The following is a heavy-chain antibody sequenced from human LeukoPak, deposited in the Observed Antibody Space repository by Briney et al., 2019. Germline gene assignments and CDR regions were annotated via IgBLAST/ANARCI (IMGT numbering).Heavy chain of an antibody. CDR3: ARAPYSSSSLDY. CDR2: IIPIFGTA. Sequence: SVKVSCKVSGYTLTELSMHWVRQAPGQGLEWMGRIIPIFGTANYAQKFQGRVTITTDESTSTAYMELSSLRSEDTAVYYCARAPYSSSSLDYWGQGTLVTVSS. J-gene: IGHJ4*02. CDR1: GYTLTELS. V-gene: IGHV1-69*05. D-gene: IGHD6-6*01.